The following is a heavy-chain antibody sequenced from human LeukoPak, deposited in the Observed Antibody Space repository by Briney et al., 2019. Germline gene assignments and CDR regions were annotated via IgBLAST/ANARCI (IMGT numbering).Heavy chain of an antibody. CDR1: GGSFSGYY. D-gene: IGHD5-12*01. V-gene: IGHV4-34*01. CDR2: INHSGST. J-gene: IGHJ6*03. Sequence: PSETLSLTCAVYGGSFSGYYWSWIRQPPGKGLEWIGEINHSGSTNYNPSLKSRVTISVDTSKNQFSLKLSSVTAADTAVYYCARLVKRYSGYNQRGGFDYYMDVWGKGTTVTVSS. CDR3: ARLVKRYSGYNQRGGFDYYMDV.